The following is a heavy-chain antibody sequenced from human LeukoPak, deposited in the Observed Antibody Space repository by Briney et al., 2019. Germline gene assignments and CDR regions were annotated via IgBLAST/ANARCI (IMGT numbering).Heavy chain of an antibody. CDR1: GGSISSSSYY. CDR3: ARDLGLYDSSASGY. V-gene: IGHV4-39*07. J-gene: IGHJ4*02. CDR2: IYYSGST. Sequence: SETLSLTCTVSGGSISSSSYYWGWIRQPPGKGLEWIGSIYYSGSTYYNPSLKSRVTISVDTSKNQFSLKLSSVTAADTAVYYCARDLGLYDSSASGYWGQGTLVTVSS. D-gene: IGHD3-22*01.